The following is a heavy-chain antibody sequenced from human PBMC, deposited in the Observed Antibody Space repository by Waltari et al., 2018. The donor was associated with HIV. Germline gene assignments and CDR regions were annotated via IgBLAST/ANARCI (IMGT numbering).Heavy chain of an antibody. Sequence: EVQLVESGGGLVKPGGSLRLSCAASGFIFSTYSMNWVRQAPGKGLEWVSSVSDSSSYIYYADSLKGRFTISRDNAKNSLYQQMNSLRAEDTAVYYCARGRYYYDSSGYYDNLPFDYWGQGTLVTVST. CDR1: GFIFSTYS. CDR3: ARGRYYYDSSGYYDNLPFDY. V-gene: IGHV3-21*01. J-gene: IGHJ4*02. CDR2: VSDSSSYI. D-gene: IGHD3-22*01.